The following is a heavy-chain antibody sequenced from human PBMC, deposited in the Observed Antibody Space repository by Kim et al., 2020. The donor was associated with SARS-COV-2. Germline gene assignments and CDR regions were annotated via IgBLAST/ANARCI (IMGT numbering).Heavy chain of an antibody. CDR3: ARNDYDSSGTSNWFDP. Sequence: DPVKGRFTNSRDNSKKTRYLQMNNLGAEDTAVYYCARNDYDSSGTSNWFDPWGQGTLVTVSS. D-gene: IGHD3-22*01. V-gene: IGHV3-30*07. J-gene: IGHJ5*02.